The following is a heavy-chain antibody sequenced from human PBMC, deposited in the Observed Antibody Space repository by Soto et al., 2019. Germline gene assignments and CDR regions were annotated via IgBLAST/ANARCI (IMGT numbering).Heavy chain of an antibody. CDR3: ASNMVFGEYGMDV. J-gene: IGHJ6*02. Sequence: EVQLLESGGGLVQPGGSLRLSCAASGFTFSSYAMSWVRQAPGKGLEWVSAISGSAGSIYYADSVKGRFTISRDNSMNTLYLQMHSLRAEDTAVYYCASNMVFGEYGMDVWGQGTTVTVSS. V-gene: IGHV3-23*01. D-gene: IGHD3-10*02. CDR2: ISGSAGSI. CDR1: GFTFSSYA.